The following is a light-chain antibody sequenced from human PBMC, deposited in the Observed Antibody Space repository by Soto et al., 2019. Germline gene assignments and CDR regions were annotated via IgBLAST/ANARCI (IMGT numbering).Light chain of an antibody. CDR3: QSYDNSLSGSVV. CDR1: SSNIGARYD. V-gene: IGLV1-40*01. CDR2: GNN. J-gene: IGLJ2*01. Sequence: QSVLTQSPSVSGAPGQRVTISCTGSSSNIGARYDVQWYQQLPGTAPKLLIYGNNNRPSGVPDRFSGSKSGTSASLAITGLQAEDEADYYCQSYDNSLSGSVVFGGGTKLTVL.